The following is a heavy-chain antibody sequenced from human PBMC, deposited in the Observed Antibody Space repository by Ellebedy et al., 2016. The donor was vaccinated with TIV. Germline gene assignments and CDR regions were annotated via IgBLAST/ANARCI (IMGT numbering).Heavy chain of an antibody. CDR2: ISSSGNTI. V-gene: IGHV3-11*01. CDR1: GFTFSDYY. J-gene: IGHJ4*02. D-gene: IGHD6-13*01. Sequence: PGGSLRLSCAASGFTFSDYYMSWIRQAPGKGLEWVSYISSSGNTIYYVDSVKGRFTISRDNAKNSLYLQLNSLRAEDTAVYYCARVGVIAAAGASDYWGQGTLVTVSS. CDR3: ARVGVIAAAGASDY.